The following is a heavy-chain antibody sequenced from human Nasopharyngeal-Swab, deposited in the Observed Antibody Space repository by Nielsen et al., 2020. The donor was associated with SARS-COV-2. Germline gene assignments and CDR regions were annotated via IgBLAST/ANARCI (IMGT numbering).Heavy chain of an antibody. CDR1: GFSFSSYW. J-gene: IGHJ3*01. CDR2: IKQDGSEK. D-gene: IGHD4-17*01. V-gene: IGHV3-7*01. CDR3: ARIRYRDYNDAFDL. Sequence: ETLSLTCAASGFSFSSYWMSWVRQAPGEGLEWVANIKQDGSEKYYVDSLKGRFTVSRDNAKNSLYLQMNSLRAEDTAVYYCARIRYRDYNDAFDLWGQGTSVTVSS.